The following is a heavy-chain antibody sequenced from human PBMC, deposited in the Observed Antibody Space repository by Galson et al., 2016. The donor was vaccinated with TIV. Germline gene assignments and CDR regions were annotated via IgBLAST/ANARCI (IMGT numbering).Heavy chain of an antibody. CDR1: GFTFNNYG. CDR3: ARDYKRYYDFWSGYSSFKYYTMGV. D-gene: IGHD3-3*01. V-gene: IGHV3-33*01. Sequence: SLRLSCAASGFTFNNYGMHWVRQAPGKGLEWVAVVWYDGSNKYYADSVKGRFTISRDNSKNTLSLQMNSLRAEDTAVYYCARDYKRYYDFWSGYSSFKYYTMGVWGQGTRVTVSS. CDR2: VWYDGSNK. J-gene: IGHJ6*01.